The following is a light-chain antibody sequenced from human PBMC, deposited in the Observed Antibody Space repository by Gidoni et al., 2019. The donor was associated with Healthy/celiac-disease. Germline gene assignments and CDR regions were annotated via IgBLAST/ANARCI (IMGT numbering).Light chain of an antibody. V-gene: IGKV1-39*01. Sequence: DIQMTQSPSSLSASVGDRVTITCRASQSVSSYLNWYQQKPGKAPKLLIYAASSLQSGVPSRFSGSGSGTDFTLTISSLQPEDFATYYCQQSYSTPRTFXXXPKLEIK. CDR3: QQSYSTPRT. CDR1: QSVSSY. J-gene: IGKJ2*01. CDR2: AAS.